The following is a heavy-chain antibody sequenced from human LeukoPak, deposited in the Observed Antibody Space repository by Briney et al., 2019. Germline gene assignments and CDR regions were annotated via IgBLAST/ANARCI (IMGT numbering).Heavy chain of an antibody. V-gene: IGHV1-69*05. CDR2: IIPIFGTA. J-gene: IGHJ6*03. Sequence: ASVEVSCKASGGTFSSYAISWVRQAPGQGLEWMGGIIPIFGTANYAQKFQGRVTITTDESTSTAYMELSSLRSEDTAVYYCARAFAQGYYYYYYMDVWGKGTTVTVSS. CDR3: ARAFAQGYYYYYYMDV. CDR1: GGTFSSYA.